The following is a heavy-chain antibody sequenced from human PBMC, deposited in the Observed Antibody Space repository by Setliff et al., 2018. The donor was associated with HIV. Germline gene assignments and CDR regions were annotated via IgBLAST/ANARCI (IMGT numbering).Heavy chain of an antibody. Sequence: GSLRLSCAASGFTFSSYSMNWVRQAPGKGLEWVSSISSSSSYIYYADSVKGRFTISRDNAKNSLYLQMNSLKTEDTAVYYCATDPMSQYYYGSGSYYLLSFDYWGQGTLVTVSS. J-gene: IGHJ4*02. CDR2: ISSSSSYI. CDR1: GFTFSSYS. V-gene: IGHV3-21*03. D-gene: IGHD3-10*01. CDR3: ATDPMSQYYYGSGSYYLLSFDY.